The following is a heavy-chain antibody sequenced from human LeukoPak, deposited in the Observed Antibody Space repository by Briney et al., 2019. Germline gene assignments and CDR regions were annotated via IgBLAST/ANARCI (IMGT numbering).Heavy chain of an antibody. CDR3: ARGRGWVDH. V-gene: IGHV3-7*01. D-gene: IGHD3-16*01. CDR2: IHDDGRVT. J-gene: IGHJ4*02. Sequence: QSGGSLRLSCVASGFTFSSRDWMTWFRQTPGKGLEWVANIHDDGRVTNYVDSVKGRFTISRDNARNSVYLQLNSLRAEDTALYYCARGRGWVDHWGQGTLVTVSS. CDR1: GFTFSSRDW.